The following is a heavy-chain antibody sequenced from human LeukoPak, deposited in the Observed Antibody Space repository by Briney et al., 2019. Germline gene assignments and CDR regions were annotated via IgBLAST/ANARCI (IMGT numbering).Heavy chain of an antibody. CDR3: TRTLKGGYFDY. J-gene: IGHJ4*02. Sequence: GGSLRLSCAASGFTFNSAWMNWVRQAPGVGLEWVGRIKTNTDGGTTDYAAPMKGRFAISRDDSENTLYLQMNSLKTEDTAVYYCTRTLKGGYFDYWGQGTLVTVSS. D-gene: IGHD2-8*01. CDR2: IKTNTDGGTT. V-gene: IGHV3-15*07. CDR1: GFTFNSAW.